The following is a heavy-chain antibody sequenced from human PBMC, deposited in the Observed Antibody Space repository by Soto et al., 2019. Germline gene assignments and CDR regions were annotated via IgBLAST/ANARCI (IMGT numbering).Heavy chain of an antibody. D-gene: IGHD7-27*01. CDR1: GFTFSSYW. CDR2: MNSDGSST. J-gene: IGHJ1*01. CDR3: ATDLGTGY. V-gene: IGHV3-74*01. Sequence: EVQLVESGGGLVQPGGSLRLSCAASGFTFSSYWMHWVRQAPGKGLVWVSLMNSDGSSTSYADSVKGRFTISRDNAKNTLYLQMNSLKTEDTAVYYCATDLGTGYWGQGTLVTVSS.